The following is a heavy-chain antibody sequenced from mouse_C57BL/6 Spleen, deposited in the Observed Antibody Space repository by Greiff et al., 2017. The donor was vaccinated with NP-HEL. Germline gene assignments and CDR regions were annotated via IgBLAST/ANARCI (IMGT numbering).Heavy chain of an antibody. CDR2: INPNNGGT. CDR3: ASPYDYPYWYFDV. V-gene: IGHV1-22*01. J-gene: IGHJ1*03. Sequence: EVQLQQSGPELVKPGASVKMSCKASGYTFTDYNMHWVKQSHGKSLEWIGYINPNNGGTSYNQKFKGKATLTVNKSSSTAYMELRSLTSEDSAVYYCASPYDYPYWYFDVWGTGTTVTVSS. D-gene: IGHD2-4*01. CDR1: GYTFTDYN.